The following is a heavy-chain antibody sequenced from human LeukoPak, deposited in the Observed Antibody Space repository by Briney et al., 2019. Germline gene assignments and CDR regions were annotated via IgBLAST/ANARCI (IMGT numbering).Heavy chain of an antibody. CDR3: AKDMYYRGSGSYFNVDY. D-gene: IGHD3-10*01. Sequence: GRSLRLSCAASGFTFSNSAMNWVRQAPGKGLEWVAVISYDGNNKYYSDSVKGRFTISRDNSKNTLYLQMNSLRAEDTAVYYCAKDMYYRGSGSYFNVDYWGQGTLATVSS. CDR2: ISYDGNNK. CDR1: GFTFSNSA. J-gene: IGHJ4*02. V-gene: IGHV3-30*18.